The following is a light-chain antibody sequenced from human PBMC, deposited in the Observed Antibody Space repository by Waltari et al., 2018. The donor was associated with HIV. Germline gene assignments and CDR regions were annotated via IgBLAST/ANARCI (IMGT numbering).Light chain of an antibody. CDR1: QTVNSRH. CDR3: QQYGSLPYT. CDR2: GTS. J-gene: IGKJ2*01. Sequence: EIVLTQSPGTLSLSPGATATLSCRASQTVNSRHLAWYQQRPGQAPRLLIYGTSTRVSVIPDRFSGSGSGTDFTLTISRLESEDFAVYSCQQYGSLPYTFGQGTKLVI. V-gene: IGKV3-20*01.